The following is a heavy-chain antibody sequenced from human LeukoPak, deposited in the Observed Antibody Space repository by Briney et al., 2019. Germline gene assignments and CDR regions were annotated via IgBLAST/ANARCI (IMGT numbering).Heavy chain of an antibody. CDR1: GFTFSTFQ. CDR3: AKAVSGRIYSWFDP. J-gene: IGHJ5*02. D-gene: IGHD2-15*01. Sequence: PGGSLRLSCAASGFTFSTFQMTWVRQAPGKGLEWVSAISGSGGSTYYADSVKGRFTISRDNSKNTLYLQMNSLRAEDTAVYYCAKAVSGRIYSWFDPWGQGTLVTVSS. V-gene: IGHV3-23*01. CDR2: ISGSGGST.